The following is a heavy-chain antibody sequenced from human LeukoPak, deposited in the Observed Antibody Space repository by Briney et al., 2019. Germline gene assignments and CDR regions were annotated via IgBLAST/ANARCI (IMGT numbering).Heavy chain of an antibody. CDR2: ISPDSGGT. Sequence: ASVKVSCKASGYTFTDFHIHWLRRAPGQGLEYMGRISPDSGGTNYAQKFQGRVTMTRDTSVSTAYMELSSLRSDDTAIYYCARTWGTEACRSPSCFQPDFDCWGQGTLVTASS. V-gene: IGHV1-2*06. D-gene: IGHD2-2*01. CDR3: ARTWGTEACRSPSCFQPDFDC. J-gene: IGHJ4*02. CDR1: GYTFTDFH.